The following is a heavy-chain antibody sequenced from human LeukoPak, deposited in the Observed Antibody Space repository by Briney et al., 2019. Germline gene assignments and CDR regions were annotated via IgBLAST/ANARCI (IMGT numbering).Heavy chain of an antibody. Sequence: SETLPLTCTVSGGSISSHYWSWIRQPAGKGLEWIGRIYTSGSTNYNPSLKSRVTMSVDTSKNQFSLKLSSVTAADTAVYYCARGNSSIESDSSGYYYVVYFDYWGQGTLVTVSS. V-gene: IGHV4-4*07. CDR3: ARGNSSIESDSSGYYYVVYFDY. CDR2: IYTSGST. CDR1: GGSISSHY. J-gene: IGHJ4*02. D-gene: IGHD3-22*01.